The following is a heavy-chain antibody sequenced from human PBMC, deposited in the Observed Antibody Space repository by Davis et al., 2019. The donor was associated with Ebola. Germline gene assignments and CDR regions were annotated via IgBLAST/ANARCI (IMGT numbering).Heavy chain of an antibody. V-gene: IGHV1-18*01. D-gene: IGHD4-11*01. CDR2: ISAYNGNT. CDR3: ARFHTVTPLRRLDP. Sequence: ASVKVSCKASGYTFTTYGVSWVRQAPGQGLEWMGWISAYNGNTNYAQKLQGRVTMTTDTSTSTAYMELRSLRSDDTAVYYCARFHTVTPLRRLDPWGQGTLVTVSS. CDR1: GYTFTTYG. J-gene: IGHJ5*02.